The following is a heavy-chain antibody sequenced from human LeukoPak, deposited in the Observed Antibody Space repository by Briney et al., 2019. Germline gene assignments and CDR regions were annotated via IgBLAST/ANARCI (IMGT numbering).Heavy chain of an antibody. CDR3: ARGLGRMATMDWFDP. CDR2: MNPNSGNT. J-gene: IGHJ5*02. Sequence: ASVKVSCKDSGYTFTSYDINWVRQATGQGLEWMGWMNPNSGNTGYAQKFQGRVTMTRNTSISTAYMELSSLRSEDTAVYYCARGLGRMATMDWFDPWGQGTLVTVSS. CDR1: GYTFTSYD. D-gene: IGHD5-24*01. V-gene: IGHV1-8*01.